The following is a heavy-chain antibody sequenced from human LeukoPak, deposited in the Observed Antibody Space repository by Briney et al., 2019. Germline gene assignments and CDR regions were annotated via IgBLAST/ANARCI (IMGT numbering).Heavy chain of an antibody. J-gene: IGHJ5*02. V-gene: IGHV1-2*02. Sequence: ASVKVSCKASGYTFTGYYMHWVRQAPGQGLEWMGWINPNSGGTNYAQKFQGRVTMTRDTSISTAYMELSRLRSDDTAVYYCARAPRVYSGGWSSGFAPWGQGTLVTVSS. CDR1: GYTFTGYY. CDR2: INPNSGGT. CDR3: ARAPRVYSGGWSSGFAP. D-gene: IGHD6-19*01.